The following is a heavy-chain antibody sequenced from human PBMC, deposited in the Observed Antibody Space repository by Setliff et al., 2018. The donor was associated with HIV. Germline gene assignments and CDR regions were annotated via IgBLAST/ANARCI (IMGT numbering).Heavy chain of an antibody. CDR2: INHSGST. V-gene: IGHV4-34*01. CDR3: ARRTFGSGRIDP. Sequence: SETLSLTCAVYGGSFSGYYWSWIRQPPGKGLEWIGEINHSGSTNYNPSLKSRLTISIDTSKNQFSLKLNSVTATDTAVYYCARRTFGSGRIDPWGQGTLVTVSS. D-gene: IGHD3-16*01. J-gene: IGHJ5*02. CDR1: GGSFSGYY.